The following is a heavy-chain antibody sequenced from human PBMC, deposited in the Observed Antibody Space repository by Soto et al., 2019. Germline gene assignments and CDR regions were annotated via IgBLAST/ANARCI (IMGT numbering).Heavy chain of an antibody. CDR2: LYYTVTT. CDR3: VRHDCSSGSHNNSVGAFEY. V-gene: IGHV4-39*01. Sequence: SETLSLTCAVSGVSIRSSRYFWGWIRQFPGKGVERIGSLYYTVTTSYNPSPDSRVTIFVGSSKNQFSLLLGSGTAAAKAQSYCVRHDCSSGSHNNSVGAFEYWDQGTLLTVSS. J-gene: IGHJ4*02. CDR1: GVSIRSSRYF. D-gene: IGHD3-10*01.